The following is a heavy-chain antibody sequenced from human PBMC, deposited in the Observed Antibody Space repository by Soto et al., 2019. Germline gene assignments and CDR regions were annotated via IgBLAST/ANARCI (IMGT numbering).Heavy chain of an antibody. CDR3: AREGRGSRDV. J-gene: IGHJ6*02. V-gene: IGHV4-34*01. D-gene: IGHD2-15*01. CDR2: IHHSGST. CDR1: SWAYSRHY. Sequence: QVQLPQWRAGLLTPAENRSPTCADSSWAYSRHYWCWMPQLLGQGLEWIAEIHHSGSTNYNPSQKSRVTISVDTSKTQYSPKLSSVTAADTAVYYCAREGRGSRDVWGQGTTVTVSS.